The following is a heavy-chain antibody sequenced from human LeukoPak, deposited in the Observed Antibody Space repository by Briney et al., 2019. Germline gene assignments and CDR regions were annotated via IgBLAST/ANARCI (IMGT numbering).Heavy chain of an antibody. CDR3: ARHVRASGSGSYAFDI. CDR2: VYFRGST. D-gene: IGHD3-10*01. Sequence: PSETLSLTRTVSGGSISSSSYYWGWIRQPPGKGLVWIGNVYFRGSTYYNPSLKSRVTISVDTSKNQFSLKLNSVTAADTAVYYCARHVRASGSGSYAFDIWGQGTTVTVSS. V-gene: IGHV4-39*01. CDR1: GGSISSSSYY. J-gene: IGHJ3*02.